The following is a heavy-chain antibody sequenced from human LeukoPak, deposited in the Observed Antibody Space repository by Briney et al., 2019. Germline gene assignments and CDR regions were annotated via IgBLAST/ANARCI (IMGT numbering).Heavy chain of an antibody. CDR3: VRDPYYDGPAYGAFNF. CDR1: GFSIGGFV. Sequence: GRSLRLACTAAGFSIGGFVIAWVRQAPRRGLEWVANIKQDGQDKFYVDSVKGPFTILRDNAKNSLFLQMHTLRAEDTAVYYCVRDPYYDGPAYGAFNFWRQGTIATVS. V-gene: IGHV3-7*01. J-gene: IGHJ3*01. D-gene: IGHD3-22*01. CDR2: IKQDGQDK.